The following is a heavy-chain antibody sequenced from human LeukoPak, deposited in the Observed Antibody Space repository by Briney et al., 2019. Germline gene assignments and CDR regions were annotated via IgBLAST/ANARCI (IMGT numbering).Heavy chain of an antibody. CDR1: GFTFSSYI. J-gene: IGHJ4*02. Sequence: PGGSLRLSCAASGFTFSSYIMNWVRQAPGKGLEWVSSISSSSSYIYYADSVKGRFTISRDNAKNSLYLQMNSLRAEDTAVYYCQADKYSSSTQNDYWGQGTLVTVSS. V-gene: IGHV3-21*01. CDR2: ISSSSSYI. CDR3: QADKYSSSTQNDY. D-gene: IGHD6-6*01.